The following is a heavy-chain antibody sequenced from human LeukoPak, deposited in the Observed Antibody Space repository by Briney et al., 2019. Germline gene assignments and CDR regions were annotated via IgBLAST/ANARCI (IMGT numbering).Heavy chain of an antibody. D-gene: IGHD3-22*01. CDR1: GFTFSSYS. CDR3: ARDPSYYYDSSGYPTAPFDY. J-gene: IGHJ4*02. Sequence: GGSLRLSCAASGFTFSSYSMNWVRQAPGKGLEWVSSISSSSSYIYYADSVKGRFTISRDNAKNSLYLQMNSLRAEDTAVYYCARDPSYYYDSSGYPTAPFDYWGQGTLVTVSS. V-gene: IGHV3-21*01. CDR2: ISSSSSYI.